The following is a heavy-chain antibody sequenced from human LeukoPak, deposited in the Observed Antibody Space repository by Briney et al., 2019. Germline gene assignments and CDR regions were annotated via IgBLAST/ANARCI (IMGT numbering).Heavy chain of an antibody. V-gene: IGHV3-7*05. Sequence: GSLRLAFAAPSFNFRQEWMRWGRPAPRKGLGLVANQMQDGSEIYYVDSVKSRFIISRDNAKNSMYLQMDSLRAEDTAVYFCARTCCGYQARYYYGLDVWGQGTTVTVSS. J-gene: IGHJ6*02. D-gene: IGHD3-22*01. CDR2: QMQDGSEI. CDR3: ARTCCGYQARYYYGLDV. CDR1: SFNFRQEW.